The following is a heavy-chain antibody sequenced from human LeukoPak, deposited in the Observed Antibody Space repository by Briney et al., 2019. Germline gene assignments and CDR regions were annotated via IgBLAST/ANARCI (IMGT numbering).Heavy chain of an antibody. D-gene: IGHD1-26*01. J-gene: IGHJ3*02. CDR2: IYYSGST. Sequence: PSETLSLTCTVSGGSISSSSYYWGWIRQPPGKGLEWIGSIYYSGSTYYNPSLKSRVTISVDTSKNQFSLKMTSLTAADTAVYYCARDQGSGSYDGFDIWGQGTKVTVSS. CDR1: GGSISSSSYY. CDR3: ARDQGSGSYDGFDI. V-gene: IGHV4-39*07.